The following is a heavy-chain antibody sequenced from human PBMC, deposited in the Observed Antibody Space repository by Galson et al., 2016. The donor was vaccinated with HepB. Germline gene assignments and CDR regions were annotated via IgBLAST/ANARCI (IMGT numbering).Heavy chain of an antibody. V-gene: IGHV3-33*01. CDR3: ARASGDLFDY. CDR1: GFTFSSYG. Sequence: SLRLSCAASGFTFSSYGMHWVRQAPGKGLEWMAVIWYDGSNKYYADSVKGRFTISRDNSKNALYLQMNSLRAEDTAVYYCARASGDLFDYWGQGTLVTVSS. D-gene: IGHD4-17*01. CDR2: IWYDGSNK. J-gene: IGHJ4*02.